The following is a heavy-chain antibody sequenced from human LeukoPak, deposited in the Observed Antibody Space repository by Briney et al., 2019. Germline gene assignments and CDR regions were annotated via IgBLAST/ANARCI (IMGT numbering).Heavy chain of an antibody. V-gene: IGHV3-48*01. CDR3: ARGPKDYNWFDP. CDR2: ISSSSTI. J-gene: IGHJ5*02. Sequence: TGXSLXLSCAASGFTFSSYSMNWVRQAPGKGLEWVSYISSSSTIYYAVSVKGRFTISRDNAKNSLYLQMNGLRAEDTAVYYCARGPKDYNWFDPWGQGTLVTVSS. CDR1: GFTFSSYS.